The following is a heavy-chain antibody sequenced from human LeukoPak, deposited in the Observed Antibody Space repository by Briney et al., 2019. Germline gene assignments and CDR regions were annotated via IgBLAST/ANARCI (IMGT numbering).Heavy chain of an antibody. CDR3: ARNVGYYDILTGYGEFDY. J-gene: IGHJ4*02. D-gene: IGHD3-9*01. CDR1: GGTFSSYA. CDR2: MNPNSGNI. Sequence: ASVKVSCKASGGTFSSYAISWVRQAPGQGLEWMGWMNPNSGNIDYAQKFQGRVTTTRNTSISTAYMELSSLRSEDTAVYYCARNVGYYDILTGYGEFDYWGQGTLVTVSS. V-gene: IGHV1-8*02.